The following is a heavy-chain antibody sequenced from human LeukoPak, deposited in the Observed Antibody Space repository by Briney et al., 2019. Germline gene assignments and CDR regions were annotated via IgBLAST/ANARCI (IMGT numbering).Heavy chain of an antibody. Sequence: SETLSLTCAVSGGSISSSNWWSWVRQPPGKGLEWIGEIYHSGSTNYNPSLKSRVTISVDKSKNQFSLKLSSVTAADTAVYYCATHTYYGYSGPRPADAFDIWGQGTMVTVSS. J-gene: IGHJ3*02. CDR2: IYHSGST. CDR3: ATHTYYGYSGPRPADAFDI. V-gene: IGHV4-4*02. D-gene: IGHD5-12*01. CDR1: GGSISSSNW.